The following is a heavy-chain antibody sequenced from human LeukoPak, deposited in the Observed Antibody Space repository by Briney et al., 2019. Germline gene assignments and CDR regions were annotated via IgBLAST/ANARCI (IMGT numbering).Heavy chain of an antibody. CDR3: AREQQWLGPLDY. D-gene: IGHD6-19*01. J-gene: IGHJ4*02. CDR1: GFNFSSFG. CDR2: IYSDGSNE. Sequence: GGSLRLSCAASGFNFSSFGLHWVRQAPGKGLEWVAIIYSDGSNEYYADSVKGRFTISRDNSKNTLSLQMNSLRAKDTAVYHCAREQQWLGPLDYWGQGTLVTVSS. V-gene: IGHV3-33*01.